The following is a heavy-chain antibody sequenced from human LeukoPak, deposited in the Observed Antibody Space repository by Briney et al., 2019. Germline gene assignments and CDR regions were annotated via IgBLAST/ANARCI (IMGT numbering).Heavy chain of an antibody. CDR1: GFTLGDHS. J-gene: IGHJ6*02. CDR2: VRSKAYRGTT. Sequence: GRSLRLSYRTFGFTLGDHSISWVRQPPGKGLEGVGCVRSKAYRGTTESAASVKGRFTLSPDDAISIAYLQMTSLKTEDTAVYYSTRGPIQLWIHNGMDVWGQGTTVTVSS. V-gene: IGHV3-49*04. D-gene: IGHD5-18*01. CDR3: TRGPIQLWIHNGMDV.